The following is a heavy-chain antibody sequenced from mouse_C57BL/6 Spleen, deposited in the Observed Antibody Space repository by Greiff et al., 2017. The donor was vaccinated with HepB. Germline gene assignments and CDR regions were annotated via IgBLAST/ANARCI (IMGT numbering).Heavy chain of an antibody. CDR3: ARRGNGYDFDY. Sequence: QVQLQQPGAELVMPGASVKLSCKASGYTFTSYWMHWVKQRPGQGLEWIGEIDPSDSYTNYNQKFKGKSTLTVDKSSSTAYMQLSSLTSEDSAVYYCARRGNGYDFDYWGQGTTLTVSS. V-gene: IGHV1-69*01. D-gene: IGHD2-1*01. CDR1: GYTFTSYW. CDR2: IDPSDSYT. J-gene: IGHJ2*01.